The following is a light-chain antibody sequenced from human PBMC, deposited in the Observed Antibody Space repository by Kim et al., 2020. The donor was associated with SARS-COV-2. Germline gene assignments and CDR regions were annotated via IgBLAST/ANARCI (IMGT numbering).Light chain of an antibody. J-gene: IGKJ2*01. CDR1: QSISSY. CDR2: AAS. Sequence: ASVGSRVTITCRASQSISSYLNWYQQKPGKAPKLLIYAASSLQSGVPSRFSGSGSGTDFTLTISSLQPEDFATYYCQQSYSTPYTFGQGTKLEI. CDR3: QQSYSTPYT. V-gene: IGKV1-39*01.